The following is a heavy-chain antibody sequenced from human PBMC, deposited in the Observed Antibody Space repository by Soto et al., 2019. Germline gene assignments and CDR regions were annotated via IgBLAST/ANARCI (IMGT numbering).Heavy chain of an antibody. CDR1: GGSISSYY. V-gene: IGHV4-59*08. D-gene: IGHD3-3*01. J-gene: IGHJ4*02. CDR3: AKADGFGVVTPFFEY. CDR2: FYYSGST. Sequence: SETLSLTCTVSGGSISSYYWSWIRQRPGKGLEWIGYFYYSGSTNYNPSLKTRVTLSVDTSKNQVSLKVYSVTAADTAVYYCAKADGFGVVTPFFEYWGQGILVTVSS.